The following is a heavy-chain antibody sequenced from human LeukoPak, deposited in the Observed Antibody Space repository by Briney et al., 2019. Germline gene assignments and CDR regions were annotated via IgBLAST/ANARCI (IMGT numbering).Heavy chain of an antibody. CDR3: AREGGYDSSGYYYSPDHAFDI. Sequence: SEALSLTCTVSGGSISSSSYYWGWIRQPPGKGLEWIGSICYSGSTYYNPPLKSRVTISVDTSKNQFPLKLSSVTAADTAVYYCAREGGYDSSGYYYSPDHAFDIWGQGTMVTVSS. D-gene: IGHD3-22*01. CDR2: ICYSGST. CDR1: GGSISSSSYY. V-gene: IGHV4-39*01. J-gene: IGHJ3*02.